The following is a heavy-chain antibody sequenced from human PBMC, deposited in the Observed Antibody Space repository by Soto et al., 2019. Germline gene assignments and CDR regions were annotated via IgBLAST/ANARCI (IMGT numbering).Heavy chain of an antibody. Sequence: EVQLLESGGGLVQPGGSLRLSCADSGFTFSSYAMSWVRQAPGKGLEWVSALSGRGGSTYYADSVKGRFTSSRDNSKNPLYLQMNSLRAEDTAVYYCAKDLRGFVVVELFDPWGQGTLVTVSS. D-gene: IGHD2-15*01. CDR3: AKDLRGFVVVELFDP. CDR1: GFTFSSYA. J-gene: IGHJ5*02. V-gene: IGHV3-23*01. CDR2: LSGRGGST.